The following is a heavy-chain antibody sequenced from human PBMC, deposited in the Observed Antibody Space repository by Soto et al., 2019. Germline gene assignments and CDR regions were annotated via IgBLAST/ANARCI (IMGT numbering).Heavy chain of an antibody. CDR3: AGGGIDSSGWYSAYYFDY. Sequence: GASVKVSCKASGYTFTSYGISWVRQAPGQGLEWMGWISAYNGNTNYAQKLQGRVTMTTDTSTSTAYMELRSLRSDDTAVYYCAGGGIDSSGWYSAYYFDYGGRETLVPVSS. J-gene: IGHJ4*02. V-gene: IGHV1-18*01. D-gene: IGHD6-19*01. CDR1: GYTFTSYG. CDR2: ISAYNGNT.